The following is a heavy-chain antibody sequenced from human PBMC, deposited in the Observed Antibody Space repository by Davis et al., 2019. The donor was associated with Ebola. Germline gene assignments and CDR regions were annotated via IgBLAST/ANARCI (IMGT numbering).Heavy chain of an antibody. V-gene: IGHV3-21*01. CDR1: GFTFSGSA. D-gene: IGHD2-8*01. Sequence: GGSLRLSCAASGFTFSGSAMHWVRQAPGKGLEWVSSISSSSSYIYYADSVKGRFTISRDNAKNTLDLQMDSLRAEDTAVYYCVRDMYGVREYWGQGILVAVSS. J-gene: IGHJ4*02. CDR3: VRDMYGVREY. CDR2: ISSSSSYI.